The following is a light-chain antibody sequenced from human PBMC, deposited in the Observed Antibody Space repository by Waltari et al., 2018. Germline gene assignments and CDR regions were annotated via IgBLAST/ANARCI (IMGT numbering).Light chain of an antibody. V-gene: IGLV3-25*03. Sequence: SYDLTQPPSVSMSPGQPARLTFSGDALPKPFAYWYQQKPGQAPVLVIHRDNERPSGIPERFAGSSSGTTVTLTISAVQAEDEGDYYCQSADSVGNVIFGGGTKLTVL. CDR2: RDN. J-gene: IGLJ2*01. CDR1: ALPKPF. CDR3: QSADSVGNVI.